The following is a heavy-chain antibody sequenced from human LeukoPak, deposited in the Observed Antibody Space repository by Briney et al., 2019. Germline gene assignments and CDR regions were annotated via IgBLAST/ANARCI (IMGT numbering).Heavy chain of an antibody. CDR3: VRATSSLAFDI. J-gene: IGHJ3*02. CDR2: IYSGGST. Sequence: GGSLRLSCAASGFSVSSDYINWFRQAPGKGLEWVSVIYSGGSTYYADSVEGRLTISRHTWKNTVYLYMNNLRPEDTAVYYCVRATSSLAFDIWGQGTKVTASS. V-gene: IGHV3-53*04. CDR1: GFSVSSDY. D-gene: IGHD6-6*01.